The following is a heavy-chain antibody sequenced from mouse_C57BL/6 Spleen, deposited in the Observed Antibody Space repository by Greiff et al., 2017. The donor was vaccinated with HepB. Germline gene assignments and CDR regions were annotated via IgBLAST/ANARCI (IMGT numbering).Heavy chain of an antibody. CDR2: ISSGSSTI. Sequence: EVKLMESGGGLVKPGGSLKLSCAASGFTFSDYGMHWVRQAPEKGLEWVAYISSGSSTIYYADTVKGRFTISRDNAKNTLFLQMTSLRSEDTAMYYCAREITTVVARAMDYWGQGTSVTVSS. CDR3: AREITTVVARAMDY. D-gene: IGHD1-1*01. V-gene: IGHV5-17*01. CDR1: GFTFSDYG. J-gene: IGHJ4*01.